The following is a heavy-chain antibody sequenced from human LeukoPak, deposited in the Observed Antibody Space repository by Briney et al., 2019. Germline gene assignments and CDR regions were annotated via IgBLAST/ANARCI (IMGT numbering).Heavy chain of an antibody. Sequence: KPGGSLRLSCAASGFTFSSYEMNWVRQAPGKGLEWVSSISGSSNYIYHADSVKGRFTISRDNAKNSVYLQMDSLRVEDTAVYYCARVDSSSSAVDFWGQGTLVTVSS. D-gene: IGHD6-6*01. V-gene: IGHV3-21*01. CDR2: ISGSSNYI. CDR3: ARVDSSSSAVDF. J-gene: IGHJ4*02. CDR1: GFTFSSYE.